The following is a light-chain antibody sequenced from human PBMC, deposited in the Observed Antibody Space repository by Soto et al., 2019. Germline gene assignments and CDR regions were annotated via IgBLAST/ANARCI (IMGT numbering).Light chain of an antibody. CDR1: SSDVGSYNL. Sequence: QSALTQPASVSGSPGQSITISCTGTSSDVGSYNLVSWYQQHPGKAPKLMIYEVSKRPSGVSNRFSGSKSGNTASLTISGLQAEGEADYYCCSYAGSSTWVFGGGTKVTVL. CDR2: EVS. V-gene: IGLV2-23*02. J-gene: IGLJ3*02. CDR3: CSYAGSSTWV.